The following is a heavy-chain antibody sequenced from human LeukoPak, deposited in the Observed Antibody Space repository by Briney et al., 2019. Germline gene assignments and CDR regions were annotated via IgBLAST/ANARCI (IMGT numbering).Heavy chain of an antibody. CDR3: ARKRDIAVADAFDI. Sequence: PGGSLRLSCAASGFTFSNYGMHWVRQAPGKGLEWAAFIRHDGSKIYYADPVKGRFTISRDNAKNSLYLQMHSLIAADTAVYYCARKRDIAVADAFDIWGQGTMVTVSS. J-gene: IGHJ3*02. D-gene: IGHD6-19*01. CDR2: IRHDGSKI. CDR1: GFTFSNYG. V-gene: IGHV3-30*02.